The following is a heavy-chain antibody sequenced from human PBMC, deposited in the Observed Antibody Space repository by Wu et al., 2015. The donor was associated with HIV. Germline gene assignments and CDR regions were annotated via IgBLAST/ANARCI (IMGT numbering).Heavy chain of an antibody. CDR2: INPNSGGT. CDR1: GYTFTGYY. V-gene: IGHV1-2*02. CDR3: AGYYYDSSGSXYMDV. D-gene: IGHD3-22*01. Sequence: QVQLVQSGAEVKKPGASVKVSCKASGYTFTGYYMHWVRQAPGQGLEWMGWINPNSGGTNYAQKFQGRVTMTRDTSISTAYMELSRLRSDDTAVYYCAGYYYDSSGSXYMDVVGTKGPRVTVSS. J-gene: IGHJ6*03.